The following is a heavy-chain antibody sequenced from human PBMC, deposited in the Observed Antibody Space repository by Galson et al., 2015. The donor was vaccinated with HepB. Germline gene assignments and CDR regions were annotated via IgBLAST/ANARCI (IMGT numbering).Heavy chain of an antibody. Sequence: SVKVSCKASGGTFTGYYMHWVRQAPGQGLEWMGWINPNSGDTKYAQKFQGRVTMTRDTSINTAYMDLSRLRSDDTAVYYCATDKGSTGTTKGIDYWGQGTLVTVSS. CDR1: GGTFTGYY. D-gene: IGHD1-1*01. CDR3: ATDKGSTGTTKGIDY. CDR2: INPNSGDT. J-gene: IGHJ4*02. V-gene: IGHV1-2*02.